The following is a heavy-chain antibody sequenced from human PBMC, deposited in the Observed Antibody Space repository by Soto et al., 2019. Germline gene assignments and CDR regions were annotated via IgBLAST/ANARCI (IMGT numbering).Heavy chain of an antibody. CDR2: IIPIFGTA. Sequence: SVKVSCKASGYTFTSYAMHWVRQAPGQRLEWMGGIIPIFGTANYAQKFQGRVTITADESTSTAYMELSSLRSEDTAVYYCARGHYDFWSGYSDYYYYGMDVWGQGTTVTVSS. D-gene: IGHD3-3*01. CDR1: GYTFTSYA. V-gene: IGHV1-69*13. J-gene: IGHJ6*02. CDR3: ARGHYDFWSGYSDYYYYGMDV.